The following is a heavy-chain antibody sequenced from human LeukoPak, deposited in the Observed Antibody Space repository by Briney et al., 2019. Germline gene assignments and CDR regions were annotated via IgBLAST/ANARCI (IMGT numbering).Heavy chain of an antibody. CDR2: INHSGST. D-gene: IGHD3-16*02. CDR3: ARDVTITFGGVIVNVDWFDP. Sequence: SETLSLTCAVYGGSFSGYYWSWIRQPPGKGLEWIGEINHSGSTNYNPSLKSRVTISVDTSKNQFSLKLSSVTAADTAVYYCARDVTITFGGVIVNVDWFDPWGQGTLVTVSS. CDR1: GGSFSGYY. V-gene: IGHV4-34*01. J-gene: IGHJ5*02.